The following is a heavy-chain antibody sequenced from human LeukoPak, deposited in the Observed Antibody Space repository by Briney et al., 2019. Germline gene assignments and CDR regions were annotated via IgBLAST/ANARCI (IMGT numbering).Heavy chain of an antibody. CDR2: ISASGCTI. D-gene: IGHD2-8*01. V-gene: IGHV3-48*01. CDR1: RFTFSSYS. CDR3: ARDNVGYCTNGVCLTLDY. J-gene: IGHJ4*02. Sequence: GGSLRLSCEASRFTFSSYSMNWVRQAPGKGLEWVSYISASGCTIYYADSVKGRFTISRDNAKNSLYLQMNSLRAEDTAVYYCARDNVGYCTNGVCLTLDYWGQGTLVTVSS.